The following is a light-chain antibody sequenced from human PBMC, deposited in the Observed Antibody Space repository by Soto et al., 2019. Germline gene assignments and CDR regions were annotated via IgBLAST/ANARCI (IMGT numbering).Light chain of an antibody. V-gene: IGKV1-5*03. CDR2: KAS. J-gene: IGKJ4*01. Sequence: DIQMTRSPSTLSASVGDRVTITCRASQTLSRWLAWYQQQPGKAPKLLISKASTLESGVPSRFSGDGSGAEFTLTISGLQPDDFATYYCQQYNTYLFGGGTRVEIK. CDR3: QQYNTYL. CDR1: QTLSRW.